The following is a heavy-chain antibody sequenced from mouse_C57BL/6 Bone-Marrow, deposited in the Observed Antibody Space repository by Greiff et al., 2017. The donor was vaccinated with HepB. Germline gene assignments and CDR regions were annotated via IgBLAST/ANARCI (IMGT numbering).Heavy chain of an antibody. D-gene: IGHD2-1*01. Sequence: VQLQQPGAELVRPGPSVKLSCKASGYTFTSYWMHWVKQRPGQGLEWIGVIDPSDSYTNYNQKFKGKATLTVDTSSSTAYMQLSSLTSEDSAVYYCAHYGNSYYYFDYWGQGTTLTVSS. J-gene: IGHJ2*01. CDR3: AHYGNSYYYFDY. CDR1: GYTFTSYW. CDR2: IDPSDSYT. V-gene: IGHV1-59*01.